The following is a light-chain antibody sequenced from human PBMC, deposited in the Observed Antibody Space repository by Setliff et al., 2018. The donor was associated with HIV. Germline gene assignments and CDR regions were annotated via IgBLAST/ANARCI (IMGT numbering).Light chain of an antibody. CDR3: AAWHDSLNGYV. V-gene: IGLV1-44*01. CDR2: NNN. CDR1: SSNIGSNT. Sequence: LTQPPSASGTPGQRVTISCSGSSSNIGSNTVNWYQQLPGTAPKLLIYNNNQRPSGVPDRFSGSKSGTSASLAISGLQSEDEADYYCAAWHDSLNGYVFGAGTKVTVL. J-gene: IGLJ1*01.